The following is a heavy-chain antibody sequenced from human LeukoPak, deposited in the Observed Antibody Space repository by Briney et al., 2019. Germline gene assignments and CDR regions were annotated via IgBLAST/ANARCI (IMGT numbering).Heavy chain of an antibody. CDR2: IWHDGSSK. CDR1: GFTFSSYG. Sequence: GGSLRLSCAASGFTFSSYGMHWVRQAPGKGLEWVAFIWHDGSSKYYTDPVKGRSTISRDNSKNTLYLQMNSLRAEDTAVYYCAREGGSLAAAADYWGQGTLVTVPS. V-gene: IGHV3-33*01. J-gene: IGHJ4*02. CDR3: AREGGSLAAAADY. D-gene: IGHD6-13*01.